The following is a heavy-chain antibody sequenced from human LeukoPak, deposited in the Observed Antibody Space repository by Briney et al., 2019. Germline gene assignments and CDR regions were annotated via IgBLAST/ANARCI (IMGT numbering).Heavy chain of an antibody. CDR2: IYYSGST. CDR1: GASISSYY. CDR3: ARVGGYQLLPQYYFDY. J-gene: IGHJ4*02. Sequence: SETLSLTCTVSGASISSYYWSWLRQPPGKGLEWIGYIYYSGSTNYNPSLRSRVTMSVDTSKNQLSLTLRSVTAADTAVYYCARVGGYQLLPQYYFDYWGQGTLVTVSS. D-gene: IGHD2-2*01. V-gene: IGHV4-59*12.